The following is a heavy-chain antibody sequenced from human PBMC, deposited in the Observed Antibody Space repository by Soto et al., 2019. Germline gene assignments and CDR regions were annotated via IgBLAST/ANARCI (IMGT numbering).Heavy chain of an antibody. V-gene: IGHV1-46*03. J-gene: IGHJ4*02. CDR1: GNTFSRYY. CDR2: ISPGGDRT. D-gene: IGHD2-21*01. Sequence: QVQLVQSGAEVKKPGASVKVSCKASGNTFSRYYMHWVRQAPGQGLEWLGMISPGGDRTSYAQMFQGRVTMTRDTSTSTVYMELSSLNSEDTAVYYCARGAYCGGDCYDYWGQGTLVTVSS. CDR3: ARGAYCGGDCYDY.